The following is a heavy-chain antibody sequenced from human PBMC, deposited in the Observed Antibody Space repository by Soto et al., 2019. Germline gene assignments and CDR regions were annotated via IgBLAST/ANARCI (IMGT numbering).Heavy chain of an antibody. CDR1: GGSISSSNW. CDR3: ARAGRGYCSGGSCYSGLYGMDV. V-gene: IGHV4-4*02. J-gene: IGHJ6*02. CDR2: IYHSGST. D-gene: IGHD2-15*01. Sequence: QVQLQESGPGLVKPSGTLSLTCAVSGGSISSSNWWNWVRQPPGKGLEWIGQIYHSGSTNYNPSLKSRVTISVDKSKNQFSLKLSSVTAADTAVYYFARAGRGYCSGGSCYSGLYGMDVWGQGTTVTV.